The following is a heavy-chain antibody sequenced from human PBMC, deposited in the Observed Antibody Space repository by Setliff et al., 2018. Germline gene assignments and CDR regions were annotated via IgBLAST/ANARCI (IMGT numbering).Heavy chain of an antibody. CDR3: AVDGSRTYYFDY. CDR1: GYTFTDYY. CDR2: INPSGGST. Sequence: ASVKVSCKASGYTFTDYYIHWVRQAPGQGLEWMGIINPSGGSTSYAQKFQGRVTMTRDTSTSTVSMELSSLRSEDTAVYYCAVDGSRTYYFDYWGRGTLVTVSS. V-gene: IGHV1-46*01. D-gene: IGHD3-10*01. J-gene: IGHJ4*02.